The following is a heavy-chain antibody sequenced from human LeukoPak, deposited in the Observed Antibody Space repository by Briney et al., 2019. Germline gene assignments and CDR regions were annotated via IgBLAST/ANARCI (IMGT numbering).Heavy chain of an antibody. D-gene: IGHD6-13*01. CDR3: ARGSDIAAAVKIYGSEF. J-gene: IGHJ4*02. Sequence: GGSLRLSCAASGFTFSSDWMHWVRQVPGKGLLWVSRINGDGSSTTYADPVKGRFTISRDNAKNTLYLQMNSLRVEDTAVYYCARGSDIAAAVKIYGSEFWGQGTLVTVSS. CDR2: INGDGSST. V-gene: IGHV3-74*01. CDR1: GFTFSSDW.